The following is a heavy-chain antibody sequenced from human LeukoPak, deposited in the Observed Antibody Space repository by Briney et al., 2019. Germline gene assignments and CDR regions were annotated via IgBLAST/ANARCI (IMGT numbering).Heavy chain of an antibody. J-gene: IGHJ3*02. Sequence: PGGSLRLSCAASGFTFSSYGMHWVRQAPGKGLEWVAVISYDGSNKYYADSVKGRFTISRDNSKNTLYLQMNSLRAEDTAVYYCAKFIHYGDLSDAFDIWGQGTMVTVSS. D-gene: IGHD4-17*01. V-gene: IGHV3-30*19. CDR3: AKFIHYGDLSDAFDI. CDR1: GFTFSSYG. CDR2: ISYDGSNK.